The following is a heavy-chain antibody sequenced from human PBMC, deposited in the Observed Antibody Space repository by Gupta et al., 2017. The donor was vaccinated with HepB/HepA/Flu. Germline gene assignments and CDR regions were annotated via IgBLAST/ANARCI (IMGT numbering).Heavy chain of an antibody. V-gene: IGHV4-34*01. CDR2: IKHSGST. CDR3: ARGYGVKRASKRWGWFDP. D-gene: IGHD3-10*01. CDR1: GGSFSGYY. J-gene: IGHJ5*02. Sequence: QVQLQQWGAGLLKPSETLSLTCAVDGGSFSGYYWSWIPQPPGKGLEWIGEIKHSGSTNYNPSLKSRVTISVDTSKNQFSLKLSSVTAADTAVYYWARGYGVKRASKRWGWFDPWGQGTLVTVSS.